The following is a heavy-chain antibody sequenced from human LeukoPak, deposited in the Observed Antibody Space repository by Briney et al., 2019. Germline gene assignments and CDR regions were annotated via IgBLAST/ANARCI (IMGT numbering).Heavy chain of an antibody. Sequence: ASVKVSCKASGYTFTGYYMHWVRQATGQGLEWMGWMNPNSGNTGYAQKFQGRVTITRNTSISTAYMELSSLRSEDTAVYYCARGEGILYDYWGQGTLVTVSS. J-gene: IGHJ4*02. CDR1: GYTFTGYY. CDR3: ARGEGILYDY. D-gene: IGHD3-10*01. V-gene: IGHV1-8*03. CDR2: MNPNSGNT.